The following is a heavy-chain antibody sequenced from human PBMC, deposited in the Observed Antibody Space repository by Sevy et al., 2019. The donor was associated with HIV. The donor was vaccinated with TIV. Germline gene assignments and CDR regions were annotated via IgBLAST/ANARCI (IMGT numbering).Heavy chain of an antibody. CDR2: IYYNWRT. Sequence: SETLSLTCTVFGDSISGYYWSWIRQSPGKGLQWIGYIYYNWRTNYDPSPKSRVTISTDTFKNQFSLKLSSVTAADTAIYYCARAAANYYYAMDVWGQGTTVTVSS. V-gene: IGHV4-59*01. CDR3: ARAAANYYYAMDV. CDR1: GDSISGYY. J-gene: IGHJ6*02.